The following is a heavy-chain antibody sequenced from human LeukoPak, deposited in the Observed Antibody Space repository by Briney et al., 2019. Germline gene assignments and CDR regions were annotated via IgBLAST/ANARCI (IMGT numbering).Heavy chain of an antibody. CDR1: GGSFSGYY. D-gene: IGHD2-2*03. Sequence: PSETLSLTCAVYGGSFSGYYWSWIRQPPGKGLEWSGEINHSGSTNYNPSLKSRVTISVDTSKNQFSLKLSSVTAADTAVYYCARGYRGYCSSTSCQALIYYYYYMDVWGKGTTVTVSS. J-gene: IGHJ6*03. CDR2: INHSGST. V-gene: IGHV4-34*01. CDR3: ARGYRGYCSSTSCQALIYYYYYMDV.